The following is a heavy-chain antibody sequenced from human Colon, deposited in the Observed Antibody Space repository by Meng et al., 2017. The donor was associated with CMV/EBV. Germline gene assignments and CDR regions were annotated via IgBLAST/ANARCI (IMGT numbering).Heavy chain of an antibody. CDR2: IKRKTDRGTT. Sequence: GGSLRLSCAASGFTFNNAWMNWVRQAPGKGLEWVGRIKRKTDRGTTDYAAPVKGRFTISRDDSKNKLYLQMNSLKTEDTAVYYCTTDFDYSGSGSYRYWGQGTLVTVSS. J-gene: IGHJ4*02. D-gene: IGHD3-10*01. CDR3: TTDFDYSGSGSYRY. V-gene: IGHV3-15*01. CDR1: GFTFNNAW.